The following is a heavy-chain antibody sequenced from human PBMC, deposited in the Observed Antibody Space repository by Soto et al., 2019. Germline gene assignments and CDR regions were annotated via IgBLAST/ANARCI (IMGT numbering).Heavy chain of an antibody. Sequence: QEQLVESGGGVVQPGTSLRLSCAVPGGIFHGYGMHWVRQAPGKGLEWVAIIRFDGSNEEYADSVKGRFTISRDNSKNTLYLQMNTRGAEDTAVYYCARDGIGGTVFRGYLDYWGRGTVVTVSS. J-gene: IGHJ4*02. D-gene: IGHD1-7*01. CDR3: ARDGIGGTVFRGYLDY. V-gene: IGHV3-33*01. CDR1: GGIFHGYG. CDR2: IRFDGSNE.